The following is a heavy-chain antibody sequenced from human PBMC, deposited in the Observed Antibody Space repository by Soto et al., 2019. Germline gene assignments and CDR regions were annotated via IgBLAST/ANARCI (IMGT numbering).Heavy chain of an antibody. J-gene: IGHJ5*02. CDR3: TRDASRDSSARGWFDP. CDR2: ISSNSAYI. D-gene: IGHD6-13*01. V-gene: IGHV3-21*01. CDR1: GFTFRSFT. Sequence: ETLSLTCTASGFTFRSFTMNWVRQAPGKGLEWVSTISSNSAYIYYTDALRGRFTISRDNAKNSLHLQMNSLRAEDTAVYYCTRDASRDSSARGWFDPWGPGTLVTVSS.